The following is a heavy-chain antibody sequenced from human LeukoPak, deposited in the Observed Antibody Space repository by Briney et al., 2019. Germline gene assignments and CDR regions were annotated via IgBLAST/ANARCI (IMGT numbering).Heavy chain of an antibody. V-gene: IGHV1-2*02. CDR1: GYTFTGYY. J-gene: IGHJ5*02. D-gene: IGHD5-12*01. Sequence: GASVKVSCKASGYTFTGYYMHWVRQAPGQGLEWMGWINPNSGGTNYAQKFQGRVTMTRDTSISTAYMELSRLRSDDTAVYYCARSPRALRSGDHIRRFDPWGQGTLVTVSS. CDR2: INPNSGGT. CDR3: ARSPRALRSGDHIRRFDP.